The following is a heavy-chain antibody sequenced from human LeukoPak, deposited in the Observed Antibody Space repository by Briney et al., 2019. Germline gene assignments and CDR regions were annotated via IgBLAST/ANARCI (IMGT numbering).Heavy chain of an antibody. CDR3: ATGLCGGSCYLIEF. CDR1: GFTFSRYG. Sequence: PGGSLRLSCAASGFTFSRYGLHWVRQAPGKGQEWPAIMSNDGNNTRYADSVKGRFTISRDNSKNTVYLQMNSLRAEDTAIYYCATGLCGGSCYLIEFWGQGTLVTVSS. V-gene: IGHV3-30-3*01. D-gene: IGHD2-15*01. CDR2: MSNDGNNT. J-gene: IGHJ4*02.